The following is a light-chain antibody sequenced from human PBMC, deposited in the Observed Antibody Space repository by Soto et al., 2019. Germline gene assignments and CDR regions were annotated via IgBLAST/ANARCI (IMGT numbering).Light chain of an antibody. CDR1: SSDIGGYNY. J-gene: IGLJ2*01. CDR3: SSYASSSTI. V-gene: IGLV2-14*01. CDR2: EVS. Sequence: QSVLTQPASVSGSPGQSITISCTGTSSDIGGYNYVSWYQQHPGKAPKLIIYEVSNRPSGVSNRFSGSKSGNMASLTISGLQAEDEADYYCSSYASSSTIFAGGTKLTVL.